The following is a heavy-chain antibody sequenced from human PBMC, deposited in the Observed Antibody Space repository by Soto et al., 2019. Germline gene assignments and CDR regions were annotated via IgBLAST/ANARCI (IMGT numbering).Heavy chain of an antibody. D-gene: IGHD3-9*01. CDR3: AHRRGYDILTGIDAFDI. J-gene: IGHJ3*02. Sequence: QITLKESGPTLVKPTQTLTLTCTFSGFSLSTSGVGVGWIRQPPGKALEWLALIYWDDDKRYSPSLKSRLTITKXXSXNXXVLTMTNMDPVDTATYYCAHRRGYDILTGIDAFDIWGQGTMVTVSS. V-gene: IGHV2-5*02. CDR1: GFSLSTSGVG. CDR2: IYWDDDK.